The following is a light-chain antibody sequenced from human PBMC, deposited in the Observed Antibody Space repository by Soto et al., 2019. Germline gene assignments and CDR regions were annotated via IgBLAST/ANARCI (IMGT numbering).Light chain of an antibody. V-gene: IGLV1-40*01. Sequence: QAVVTQPPSVSGAPGQRVTISCTGSSSNIGAGYDVHWYQQLPGTAPKLLIYGNSNRPSGVPDRFSGSKSGTSASLAITGLQAEDEADYYCQSYDSSLSGHHVVFGGGTKLTVL. CDR2: GNS. CDR3: QSYDSSLSGHHVV. CDR1: SSNIGAGYD. J-gene: IGLJ2*01.